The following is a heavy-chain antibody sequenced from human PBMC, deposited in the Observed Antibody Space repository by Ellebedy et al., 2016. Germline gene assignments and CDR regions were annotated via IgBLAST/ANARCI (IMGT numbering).Heavy chain of an antibody. J-gene: IGHJ5*02. CDR2: ISWNSGSI. CDR1: GFTFDDYA. V-gene: IGHV3-9*01. CDR3: AKDKESSRGWVKVSFNWFDP. Sequence: GGSLRLSXAASGFTFDDYAMHWVRQAPGKGLEWVSGISWNSGSIGYADSVKGRFTISRDNAKNSLYLQMNSLRAEDTALYYCAKDKESSRGWVKVSFNWFDPWGQGTLVTVSS. D-gene: IGHD6-13*01.